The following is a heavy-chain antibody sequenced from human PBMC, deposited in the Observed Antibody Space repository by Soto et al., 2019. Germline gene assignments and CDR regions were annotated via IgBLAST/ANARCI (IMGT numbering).Heavy chain of an antibody. J-gene: IGHJ6*02. CDR3: ARSIPDSRGGGMDV. D-gene: IGHD3-10*01. CDR1: GGSITSYY. CDR2: ISDIGST. V-gene: IGHV4-59*07. Sequence: SDTLSLTCTVSGGSITSYYWTWMRQPPGQGLEWIGYISDIGSTSYNPSLTSRVTMLVDTSKKQFSLKLSSVTEADSAVYFCARSIPDSRGGGMDVWGQGATVTVSS.